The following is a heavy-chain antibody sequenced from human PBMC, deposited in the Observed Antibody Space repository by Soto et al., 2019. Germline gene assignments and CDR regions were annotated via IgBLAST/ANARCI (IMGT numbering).Heavy chain of an antibody. D-gene: IGHD2-8*01. V-gene: IGHV5-10-1*01. CDR1: GYTFSSNW. CDR3: ARHDSNGDFDF. CDR2: IDPSDSRT. J-gene: IGHJ4*02. Sequence: GESLKISCQTSGYTFSSNWIGWVRQMPGKGLEWVGKIDPSDSRTMYRPSSRARITISVDKSINTAYLDWGRLKASDTAMYYCARHDSNGDFDFWGQGTQVTVSS.